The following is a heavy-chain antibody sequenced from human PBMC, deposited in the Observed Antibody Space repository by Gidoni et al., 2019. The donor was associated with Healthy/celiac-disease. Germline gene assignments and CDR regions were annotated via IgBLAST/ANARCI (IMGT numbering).Heavy chain of an antibody. J-gene: IGHJ6*02. D-gene: IGHD3-3*01. V-gene: IGHV3-48*03. CDR1: GFTFSSYE. Sequence: EVQLVESGGGLVQPGGSLRLSCAASGFTFSSYEMNWVRQAPGKGLEWVSYISSSGSTIYYADSVKGRFTISRDNAKNSLYLQMNSLRAEDTAVYYCAREGLRFLEWLPYYYYGMDVWGQGTTVTVSS. CDR2: ISSSGSTI. CDR3: AREGLRFLEWLPYYYYGMDV.